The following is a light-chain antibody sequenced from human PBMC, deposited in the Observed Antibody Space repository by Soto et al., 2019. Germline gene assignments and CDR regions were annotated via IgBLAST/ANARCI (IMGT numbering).Light chain of an antibody. Sequence: EIVLTQSPATLSLSPGERATLSCRASQSVGSYLAWYQQIPGQAPRLLIYDASNRATGIPARFSGSGSGTDFTLTISSLEPADFAVYYCQHRSNWPPTFGGGTKVDI. CDR3: QHRSNWPPT. CDR2: DAS. V-gene: IGKV3-11*01. CDR1: QSVGSY. J-gene: IGKJ4*01.